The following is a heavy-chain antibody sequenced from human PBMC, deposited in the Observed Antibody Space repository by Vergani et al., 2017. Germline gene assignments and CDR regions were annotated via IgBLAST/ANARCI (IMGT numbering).Heavy chain of an antibody. V-gene: IGHV3-30*04. CDR1: GFTFSSYA. D-gene: IGHD2-2*01. J-gene: IGHJ6*03. Sequence: QVQLVESGGGVVQPGRSLRLSCAASGFTFSSYAMHWVRQAPGKGLEWVAVISYDGSNKYYADSVKGRFTISRDNSKNTLYLQMNSLRAEDTAVYYCARDGRDIVVVPASEQAIYYMDVWGKGTTVTVSS. CDR3: ARDGRDIVVVPASEQAIYYMDV. CDR2: ISYDGSNK.